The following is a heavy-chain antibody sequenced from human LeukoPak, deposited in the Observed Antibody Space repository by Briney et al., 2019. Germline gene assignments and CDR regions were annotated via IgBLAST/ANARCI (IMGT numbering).Heavy chain of an antibody. CDR3: AREKCSGGICHSGFDC. CDR1: GGSISSGDYF. J-gene: IGHJ4*02. Sequence: PSQTLSLTCTVSGGSISSGDYFWSWIRQPPGKGLEWIGYIYYSGSTYYNSSLKSRVTISIDTSKNQFSLKLSSVTAADTAVYYCAREKCSGGICHSGFDCWGQGTLVTVSS. CDR2: IYYSGST. V-gene: IGHV4-30-4*01. D-gene: IGHD2-15*01.